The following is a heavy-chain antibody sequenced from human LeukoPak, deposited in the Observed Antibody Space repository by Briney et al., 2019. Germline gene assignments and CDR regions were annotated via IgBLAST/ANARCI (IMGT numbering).Heavy chain of an antibody. V-gene: IGHV1-24*01. CDR2: FDAEDGET. Sequence: GSVKVSCKVSGYTLTELSMHWVGPAPGTAPDWMGGFDAEDGETIYAQKFQGRVTMTEDTSTDTAYMEMSSLRSEDTAVYFFFQAEDGIRDFGHYYYGMDVWGQGTTVTVSS. CDR1: GYTLTELS. D-gene: IGHD3-9*01. J-gene: IGHJ6*02. CDR3: FQAEDGIRDFGHYYYGMDV.